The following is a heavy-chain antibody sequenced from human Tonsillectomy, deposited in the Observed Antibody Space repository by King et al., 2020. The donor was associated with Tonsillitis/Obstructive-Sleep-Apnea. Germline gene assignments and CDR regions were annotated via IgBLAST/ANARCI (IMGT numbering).Heavy chain of an antibody. J-gene: IGHJ4*02. Sequence: QLVQSGAEVKRPGASVKVSCKASGYTFTTYHMHWVRQAPGQGLEWMGKINPSDASTTFAQKFQGRVTMTRDTSTNTFFMELSGLRFADTAIYYCARYSSMDSFDYWGQGTPVTVST. V-gene: IGHV1-46*01. CDR3: ARYSSMDSFDY. CDR2: INPSDAST. D-gene: IGHD2-2*01. CDR1: GYTFTTYH.